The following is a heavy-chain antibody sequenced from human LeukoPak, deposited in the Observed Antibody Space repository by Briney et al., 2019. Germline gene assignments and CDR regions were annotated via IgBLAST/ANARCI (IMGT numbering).Heavy chain of an antibody. V-gene: IGHV3-74*01. CDR2: VNRDGSST. D-gene: IGHD6-13*01. J-gene: IGHJ4*02. CDR3: ARDRSISAAGDTY. CDR1: GFTFSDYW. Sequence: PGGSLRLSCAASGFTFSDYWMHWVRQAPGKGLVWVSRVNRDGSSTSYADSVKGRFTVSRDNAKNTLSLQMNSLRAEDTAVYYCARDRSISAAGDTYWGQGTPVTVSS.